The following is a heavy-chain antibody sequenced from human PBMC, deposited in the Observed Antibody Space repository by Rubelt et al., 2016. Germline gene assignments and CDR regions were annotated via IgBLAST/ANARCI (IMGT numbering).Heavy chain of an antibody. J-gene: IGHJ6*04. CDR2: IYYSGGT. Sequence: QLQLQESGPGLVKPSETLSLTCTVSGGSISSSSYYWSWIRQHPGKGLEWIGYIYYSGGTYYNPSLMGLFTISVDTSKNHFSLKLSSVTAADTAVYYCARRGGYYYYGMDVWGEGTAVTVSS. D-gene: IGHD3-16*01. CDR1: GGSISSSSYY. CDR3: ARRGGYYYYGMDV. V-gene: IGHV4-31*01.